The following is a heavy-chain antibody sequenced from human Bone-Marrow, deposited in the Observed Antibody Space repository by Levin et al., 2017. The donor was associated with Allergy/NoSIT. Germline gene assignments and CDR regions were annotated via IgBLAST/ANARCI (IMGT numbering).Heavy chain of an antibody. CDR2: MTTKIDGAT. CDR3: AKVREGSQWSLDI. J-gene: IGHJ3*02. D-gene: IGHD3-3*01. CDR1: GFSFNYAW. Sequence: GGSLRLSCAASGFSFNYAWMNWVRQAPGKGLEWVGRMTTKIDGATDYAAPVKGRFTISRDESKNTLYLQMNSLRTEDTAVYYCAKVREGSQWSLDIWGQGTMVTVSS. V-gene: IGHV3-15*01.